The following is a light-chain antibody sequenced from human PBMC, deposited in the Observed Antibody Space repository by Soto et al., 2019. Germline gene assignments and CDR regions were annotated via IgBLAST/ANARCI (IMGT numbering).Light chain of an antibody. CDR1: DSDIVNYNY. Sequence: QSALTQPASVSGSPGQSITISCTGTDSDIVNYNYVSWYQQHPGKAPKLMIYGVTNRPSGVSDRFSGSKSGNAASLTISGLQAEEEADYYCSSYTSYTTLWVFGGGTQLTVL. CDR3: SSYTSYTTLWV. CDR2: GVT. J-gene: IGLJ3*02. V-gene: IGLV2-14*01.